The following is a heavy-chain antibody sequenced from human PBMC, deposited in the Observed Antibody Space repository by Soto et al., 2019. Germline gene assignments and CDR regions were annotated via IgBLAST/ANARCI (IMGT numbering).Heavy chain of an antibody. D-gene: IGHD2-8*01. J-gene: IGHJ6*03. V-gene: IGHV4-39*01. Sequence: LSLTCTVSGGSISSSSYYWGWIRQPPGKGLEWIGSIYYSGSTYYNPSLKSRVTISIDTSKNQFSLKLSSVTAADTAVYYCARSLMDPYYYYYMDVWGKGTTVTVSS. CDR3: ARSLMDPYYYYYMDV. CDR1: GGSISSSSYY. CDR2: IYYSGST.